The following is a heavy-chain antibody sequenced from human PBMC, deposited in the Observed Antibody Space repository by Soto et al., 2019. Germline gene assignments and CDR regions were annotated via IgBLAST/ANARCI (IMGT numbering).Heavy chain of an antibody. CDR3: ARGAPRGIIHDFDS. J-gene: IGHJ4*02. Sequence: PSETLSLTCAVSNFSLSKAYYWGWIRQPPGKGLERIGSIHQSGSPYCNPSLKSRLTISIDKSKKQFSLRLSSVTAADTAVYYCARGAPRGIIHDFDSWGQGSLVTVSS. D-gene: IGHD3-10*01. CDR1: NFSLSKAYY. CDR2: IHQSGSP. V-gene: IGHV4-38-2*01.